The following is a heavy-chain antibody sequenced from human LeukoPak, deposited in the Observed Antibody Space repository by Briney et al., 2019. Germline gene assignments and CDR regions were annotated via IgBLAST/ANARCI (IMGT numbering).Heavy chain of an antibody. Sequence: GRSLRLSCKASGFTFSSYGMHWVRQAPGKGLEWVAVISYDGSNKDYTDSVKGRSTISRDNSKNTLYLQMNSLRAEDTAVYYCAKPYYDFWSGYSKPPDYWGQGTLVTVSS. V-gene: IGHV3-30*18. J-gene: IGHJ4*02. CDR1: GFTFSSYG. CDR2: ISYDGSNK. D-gene: IGHD3-3*01. CDR3: AKPYYDFWSGYSKPPDY.